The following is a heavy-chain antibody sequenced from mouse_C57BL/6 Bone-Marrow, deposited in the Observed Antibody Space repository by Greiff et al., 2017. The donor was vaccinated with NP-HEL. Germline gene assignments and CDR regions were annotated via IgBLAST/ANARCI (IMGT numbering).Heavy chain of an antibody. CDR2: IYPGDGDT. J-gene: IGHJ3*01. Sequence: QVQLQQSGAELVKPGASVKISCKASGYEFSNYWMHWVKQRPGQGLEWIGQIYPGDGDTNYNGKFKDKATLTADKSSSTAYMQLSRLTSADSSVYFCARGAYWGQGTLVTVSA. V-gene: IGHV1-80*01. CDR3: ARGAY. CDR1: GYEFSNYW.